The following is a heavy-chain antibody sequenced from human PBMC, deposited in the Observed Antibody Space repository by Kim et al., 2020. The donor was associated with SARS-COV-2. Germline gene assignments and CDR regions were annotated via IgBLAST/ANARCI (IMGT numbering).Heavy chain of an antibody. Sequence: ASVKVSCKASGYTFTSYGISWVRQAPGQGLEWMGWISAYNGNTNYAQKLQGRVTMTTDTSTRTAYMELRSLRSDDTAVYYCARDLGDYYGSGSFPAYWGQGTLVTVSS. D-gene: IGHD3-10*01. CDR3: ARDLGDYYGSGSFPAY. V-gene: IGHV1-18*04. CDR2: ISAYNGNT. CDR1: GYTFTSYG. J-gene: IGHJ4*02.